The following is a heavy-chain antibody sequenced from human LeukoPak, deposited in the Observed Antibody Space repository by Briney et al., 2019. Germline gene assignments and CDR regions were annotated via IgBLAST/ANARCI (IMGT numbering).Heavy chain of an antibody. CDR1: GGSFSSYY. CDR3: ARAVLLQAGGKYNYYGMDM. V-gene: IGHV4-4*07. J-gene: IGHJ6*02. CDR2: VYPSGST. D-gene: IGHD4/OR15-4a*01. Sequence: SETLSLTCTVSGGSFSSYYWSWIRQAAGKGLEWIGCVYPSGSTNYNPSLKSRVTMSVDTSKDQFSLKLSSVTAADTAVYYCARAVLLQAGGKYNYYGMDMWGQGTTVTVSS.